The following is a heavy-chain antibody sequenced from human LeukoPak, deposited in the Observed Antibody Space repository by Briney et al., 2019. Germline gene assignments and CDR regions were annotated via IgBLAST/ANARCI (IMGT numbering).Heavy chain of an antibody. CDR2: INPSGGST. Sequence: ASVKVSCKASGYTFTSYYMHWVRQAPGQGLEWMGIINPSGGSTSYAQKFQGRVTMTRDMSTSTVYMGLSSLRSEDTAVYYCASSLGYYYDSSGYRPAFDPWGQGTLVTVSS. J-gene: IGHJ5*02. CDR3: ASSLGYYYDSSGYRPAFDP. D-gene: IGHD3-22*01. CDR1: GYTFTSYY. V-gene: IGHV1-46*01.